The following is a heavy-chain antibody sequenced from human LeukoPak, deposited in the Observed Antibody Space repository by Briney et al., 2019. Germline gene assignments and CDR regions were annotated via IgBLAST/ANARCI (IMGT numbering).Heavy chain of an antibody. D-gene: IGHD1-26*01. V-gene: IGHV3-11*01. J-gene: IGHJ4*02. CDR3: ARLSWTYSRGGGY. CDR2: ISGSGYAI. Sequence: GGSLRLSCAASGFTFSDYHISWIRQAPGKGLEWVSHISGSGYAIYHADSVKGRFTISRDNAKNSLYLQINNLRADDTAVYYCARLSWTYSRGGGYWGQGTLVTVSS. CDR1: GFTFSDYH.